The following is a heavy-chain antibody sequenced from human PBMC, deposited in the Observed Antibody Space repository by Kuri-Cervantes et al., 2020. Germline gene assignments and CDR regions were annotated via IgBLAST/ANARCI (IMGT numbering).Heavy chain of an antibody. V-gene: IGHV5-51*01. CDR3: ARSIQLWFSDAFDI. Sequence: GEYLDIYWQGSGYSFTSYWIGWVRQMPGKGLEWMGIIYPGDSDTRYSPSFQGQVTISADKSISTAYLQWSSLKASDTAMYYCARSIQLWFSDAFDIWGQGIRVNVAS. CDR1: GYSFTSYW. D-gene: IGHD5-18*01. J-gene: IGHJ3*02. CDR2: IYPGDSDT.